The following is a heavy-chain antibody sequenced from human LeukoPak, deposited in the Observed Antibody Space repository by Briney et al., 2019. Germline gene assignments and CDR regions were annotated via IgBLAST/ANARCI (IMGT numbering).Heavy chain of an antibody. CDR3: ARVAGTKTYYYYYYYMDV. D-gene: IGHD6-13*01. Sequence: SQTLSLTSTVSGGSISSGSYYWSWIRQPAGKGLEWIGRIYTSGSTNYNPSLKSRVTISVDTSKNQFSLKLSSVTAADTAVYYCARVAGTKTYYYYYYYMDVWGKGTTVTVSS. J-gene: IGHJ6*03. CDR2: IYTSGST. CDR1: GGSISSGSYY. V-gene: IGHV4-61*02.